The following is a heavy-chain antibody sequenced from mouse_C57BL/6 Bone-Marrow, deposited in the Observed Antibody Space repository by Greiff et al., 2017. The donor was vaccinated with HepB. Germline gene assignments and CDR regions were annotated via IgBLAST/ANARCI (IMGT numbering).Heavy chain of an antibody. V-gene: IGHV1-55*01. CDR3: ARHLIYYYGSSFYFDD. D-gene: IGHD1-1*01. Sequence: QVQLKEPGAELVKPGASVKMSCKASGYTFTSYWITWVKQRPGQGLEWIGDIYPGSGSTNYNEKFKSKATLTVDTSSSTAYMQLSSLTSEDSAVYYCARHLIYYYGSSFYFDDWGQGTTLTVSS. J-gene: IGHJ2*01. CDR1: GYTFTSYW. CDR2: IYPGSGST.